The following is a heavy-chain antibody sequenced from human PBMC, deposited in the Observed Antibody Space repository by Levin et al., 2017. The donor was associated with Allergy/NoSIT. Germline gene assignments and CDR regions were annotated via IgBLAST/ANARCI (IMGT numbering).Heavy chain of an antibody. V-gene: IGHV3-9*01. CDR2: ISWNSGSI. CDR1: GFTFDDYA. D-gene: IGHD3-10*01. CDR3: ARDNIGLPDAFDI. Sequence: HPGGSLRLSCVASGFTFDDYAMHWVRQAPGKGLEWVSGISWNSGSIGYADSVKGRFTISRDNAKNSLYLQMNSLRTEDTALYYCARDNIGLPDAFDIWGQGTMVIVSS. J-gene: IGHJ3*02.